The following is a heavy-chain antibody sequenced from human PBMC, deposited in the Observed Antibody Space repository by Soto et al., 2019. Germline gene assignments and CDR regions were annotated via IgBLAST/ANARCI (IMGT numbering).Heavy chain of an antibody. V-gene: IGHV2-5*02. CDR3: AHSGNKAAAGYYFDF. J-gene: IGHJ4*02. CDR2: IYWDDDK. D-gene: IGHD6-13*01. Sequence: QITLKESGPTLVKSTQTLTLTCTLSGFSLSTGGVHVGWIRQPPGKALEWLALIYWDDDKRYSPSLKSRLTITKDPSKNQVVLAMTNMDPVDTATYYCAHSGNKAAAGYYFDFWGQGTLVTVSS. CDR1: GFSLSTGGVH.